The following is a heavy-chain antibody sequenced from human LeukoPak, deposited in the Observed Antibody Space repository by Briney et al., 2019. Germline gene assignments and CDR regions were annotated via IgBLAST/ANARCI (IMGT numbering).Heavy chain of an antibody. V-gene: IGHV3-23*01. Sequence: GGTLRLSCAASGFSFSSYGISWVRQAPGKGLEWVSAISASGGTTYYADSVKGRFTISRDNSKNTLYLQMNSLSAEDTAVYYCAKNGDRGAYCSGGSCYPYYYYYMDVWGKGTTVTISS. CDR1: GFSFSSYG. CDR3: AKNGDRGAYCSGGSCYPYYYYYMDV. J-gene: IGHJ6*03. CDR2: ISASGGTT. D-gene: IGHD2-15*01.